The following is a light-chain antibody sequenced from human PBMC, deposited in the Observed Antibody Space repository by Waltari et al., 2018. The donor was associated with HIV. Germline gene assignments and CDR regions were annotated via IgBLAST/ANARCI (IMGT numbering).Light chain of an antibody. CDR2: RNN. CDR3: AAWTDSLSGVV. V-gene: IGLV1-47*01. Sequence: QSVLTQPPSASGTPGQRVTISCSGSSSNIGSYYVYWYKQLPGTAPKLLIYRNNQRPSGVPDRFSGSKSGTSASLAISGLRSEDEADYYCAAWTDSLSGVVFGGGTKLSVL. CDR1: SSNIGSYY. J-gene: IGLJ2*01.